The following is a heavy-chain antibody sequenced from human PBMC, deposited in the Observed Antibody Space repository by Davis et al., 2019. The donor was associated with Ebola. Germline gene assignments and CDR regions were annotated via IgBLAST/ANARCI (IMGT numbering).Heavy chain of an antibody. CDR1: GGSFSGYY. J-gene: IGHJ4*02. Sequence: SETLSLTCAVYGGSFSGYYWSWIRQPPGKGLEWIGEINHSGSTNYNPSLKSRVTISVDTSKNQFSLKRSSVTAADTAVYYCARDRGTGVYYDRLDYWGQGTLVTVSS. CDR2: INHSGST. CDR3: ARDRGTGVYYDRLDY. V-gene: IGHV4-34*01. D-gene: IGHD3-22*01.